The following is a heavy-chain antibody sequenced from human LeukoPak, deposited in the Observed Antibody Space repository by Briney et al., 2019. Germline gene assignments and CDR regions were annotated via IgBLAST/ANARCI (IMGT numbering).Heavy chain of an antibody. CDR1: GFTFSDYY. V-gene: IGHV3-11*06. D-gene: IGHD3-22*01. CDR2: ISSSSSYT. J-gene: IGHJ4*02. CDR3: AREYYYDSSSDPFDY. Sequence: PGGSLRLSCAASGFTFSDYYMSWIRQAPGKGLEWVSYISSSSSYTSYADSVKGRFTISRDNAKNSLYLQMNSLRAEDTAVYYCAREYYYDSSSDPFDYWGQGTLVTVSS.